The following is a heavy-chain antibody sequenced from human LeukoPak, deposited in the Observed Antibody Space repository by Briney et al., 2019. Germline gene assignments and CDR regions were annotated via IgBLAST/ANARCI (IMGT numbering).Heavy chain of an antibody. CDR2: INPQNTGT. Sequence: ASVKVSFKASGYTFTGYYIHWVRQAPGQGLEWMGWINPQNTGTNYAQKFQDRVTMTRDTSIRTAYMVLIRLKSVDTAVFYCARGGPLEWAPDAFDLWGQGTMVTVSS. CDR1: GYTFTGYY. CDR3: ARGGPLEWAPDAFDL. V-gene: IGHV1-2*02. D-gene: IGHD1-1*01. J-gene: IGHJ3*01.